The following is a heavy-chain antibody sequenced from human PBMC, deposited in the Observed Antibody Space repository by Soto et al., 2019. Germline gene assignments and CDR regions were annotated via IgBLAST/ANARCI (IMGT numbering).Heavy chain of an antibody. V-gene: IGHV3-53*01. D-gene: IGHD1-1*01. CDR3: ATWHEREHAYDV. CDR1: GFTISGKKY. J-gene: IGHJ3*01. CDR2: LYDIDGS. Sequence: ESGGGLIQPGESLRLSCAAFGFTISGKKYVAWVRQAPGKGLEWVSALYDIDGSFYADSVKGRFTTSSDSSKTTVYLQMNDLRPDDTAVYYCATWHEREHAYDVWGLGTTVTVS.